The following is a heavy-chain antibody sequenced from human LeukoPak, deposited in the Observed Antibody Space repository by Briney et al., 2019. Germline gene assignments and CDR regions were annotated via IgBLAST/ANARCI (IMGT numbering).Heavy chain of an antibody. V-gene: IGHV3-21*01. CDR2: ISSSSSYI. Sequence: GGSLRLSCAASGFTFSSYSMNWVRQAPGKGLEWVSSISSSSSYIYYADSVKGRFTISRDNAKNSLYLQMNSLRAEDTAGYYCATENGVTLVRGVIKPFDYWGQGTLVTVSS. J-gene: IGHJ4*02. D-gene: IGHD3-10*01. CDR3: ATENGVTLVRGVIKPFDY. CDR1: GFTFSSYS.